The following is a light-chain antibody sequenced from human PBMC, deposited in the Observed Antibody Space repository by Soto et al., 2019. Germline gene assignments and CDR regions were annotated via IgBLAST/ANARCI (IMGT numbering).Light chain of an antibody. V-gene: IGKV1-5*03. CDR3: QHYSGDRAT. J-gene: IGKJ1*01. CDR2: EVS. Sequence: DILLTQSPSTLSASVGDRVTISCRASQSINKWLAWYQHQPGKAPNLLIYEVSTLHSGVPSRFSGSGSGTEFTLTISSLRPDDFATYYCQHYSGDRATFGQGTKVEI. CDR1: QSINKW.